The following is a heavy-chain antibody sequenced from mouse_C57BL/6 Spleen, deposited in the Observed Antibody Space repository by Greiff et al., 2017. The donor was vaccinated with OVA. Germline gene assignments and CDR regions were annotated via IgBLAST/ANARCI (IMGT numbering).Heavy chain of an antibody. CDR3: ARRGFSSEYFDV. CDR2: IYPRSGNT. J-gene: IGHJ1*03. Sequence: QVQLKQSGAELARPGASVKLSCKASGYTFTSYGISWVKQRTGQGLEWIGEIYPRSGNTYYNEKFKGKATLTADKSSSTAYMELRSLTSEDSAVYFCARRGFSSEYFDVWGTGTTVTVSS. D-gene: IGHD1-1*01. CDR1: GYTFTSYG. V-gene: IGHV1-81*01.